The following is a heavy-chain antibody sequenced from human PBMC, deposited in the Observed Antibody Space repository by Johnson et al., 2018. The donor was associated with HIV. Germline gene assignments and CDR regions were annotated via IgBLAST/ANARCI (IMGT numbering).Heavy chain of an antibody. J-gene: IGHJ3*02. D-gene: IGHD2-8*01. CDR1: GFTFSSYA. Sequence: QVQLVESGGGLVKPGGSLRLSCAASGFTFSSYAMHWVRQAPGKGLEWVAVISYDGSNKYYADSVKGRFTISRDNSKNTLYLQMNSLRAEDTAVYYCAGVRLMGAFDIWGQGTMVTVSS. CDR2: ISYDGSNK. V-gene: IGHV3-30-3*01. CDR3: AGVRLMGAFDI.